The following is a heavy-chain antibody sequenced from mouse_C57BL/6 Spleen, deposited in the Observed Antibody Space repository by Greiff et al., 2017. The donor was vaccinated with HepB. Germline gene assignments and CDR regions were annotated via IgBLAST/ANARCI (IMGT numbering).Heavy chain of an antibody. Sequence: DVMLVESGGGLVKPGGSLKLSCAASGFTFSSYAMSWVRQTPEKRLEWVATSSDGGSYTYYPDNVKGRITISRDNAKNNLYLQMSHLKSEDTAMYYCARDGDYCSCPLGYWGQGTTLTVSS. J-gene: IGHJ2*01. CDR3: ARDGDYCSCPLGY. CDR2: SSDGGSYT. CDR1: GFTFSSYA. D-gene: IGHD1-1*01. V-gene: IGHV5-4*01.